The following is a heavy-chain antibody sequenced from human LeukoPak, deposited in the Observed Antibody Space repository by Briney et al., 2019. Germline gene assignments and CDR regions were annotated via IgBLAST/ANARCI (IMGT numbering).Heavy chain of an antibody. CDR3: ASGPTLGTTHPYFDY. J-gene: IGHJ4*02. CDR1: GYTFIGYY. V-gene: IGHV1-2*02. Sequence: GASVKVSCKESGYTFIGYYIHWLRQAPGQGLEWMGWINPSNGGTNYAQRFQGRVAMTRDTSISTAYMEMSRLTFVDTAVYYCASGPTLGTTHPYFDYWGQGTLVTVSS. D-gene: IGHD1-1*01. CDR2: INPSNGGT.